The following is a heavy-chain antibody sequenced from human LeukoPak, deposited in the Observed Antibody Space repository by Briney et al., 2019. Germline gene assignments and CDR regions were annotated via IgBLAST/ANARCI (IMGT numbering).Heavy chain of an antibody. V-gene: IGHV7-4-1*02. J-gene: IGHJ4*02. Sequence: EASVKVSCKASGYTFTSYAMNWVRQAPGQGLEWMGWINTNTGNPTYAQGFTGRFVFSLDTSVSTAYLQISSLKAEDTAVYYCARDLFPIMITFGGVNPILNWGQGTLVTVSS. CDR2: INTNTGNP. D-gene: IGHD3-16*01. CDR3: ARDLFPIMITFGGVNPILN. CDR1: GYTFTSYA.